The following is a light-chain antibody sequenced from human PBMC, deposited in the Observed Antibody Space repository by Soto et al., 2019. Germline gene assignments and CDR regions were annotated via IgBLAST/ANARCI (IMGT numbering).Light chain of an antibody. V-gene: IGKV3-20*01. CDR1: QSVNSNY. J-gene: IGKJ1*01. CDR2: GAS. Sequence: EIVLTQSPGTLSLSPGERATLSCRSSQSVNSNYLAWYQQKPSQAPRLLIYGASSRATGIPDRFSGSGSGTDFTLTISRLEPEDFAVYYCQQYGSSPRTFGLGTKVEIK. CDR3: QQYGSSPRT.